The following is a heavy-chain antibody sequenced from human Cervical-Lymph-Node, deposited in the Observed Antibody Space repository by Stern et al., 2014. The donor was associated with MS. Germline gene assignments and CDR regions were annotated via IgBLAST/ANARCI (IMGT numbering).Heavy chain of an antibody. CDR1: GFNFSSDW. CDR3: ARGGGIGMDA. D-gene: IGHD2-15*01. CDR2: IKPDGSEQ. V-gene: IGHV3-7*03. Sequence: EVQLVESGGGLVQPGGSLRLSCVASGFNFSSDWMSWVRQTPGKRLEWLANIKPDGSEQNFADSVEGRFSVSRDNAKNSLFLRMHTLRADDTAIYYCARGGGIGMDAWGQGTTVTVSS. J-gene: IGHJ6*02.